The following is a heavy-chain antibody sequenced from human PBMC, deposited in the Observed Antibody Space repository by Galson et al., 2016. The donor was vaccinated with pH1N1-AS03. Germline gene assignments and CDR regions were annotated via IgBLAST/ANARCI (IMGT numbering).Heavy chain of an antibody. CDR1: GGSLSSNY. CDR3: VREVGSFVATGYLDS. Sequence: ETLSLTCTVSGGSLSSNYWSWIRQSPGKGLELIGYVSDSGDTNYNPSLGSRVAISIDTSKNQFSLKLHSVTAADTALYYCVREVGSFVATGYLDSWGQGILVTVSS. D-gene: IGHD2-21*02. CDR2: VSDSGDT. J-gene: IGHJ4*02. V-gene: IGHV4-59*01.